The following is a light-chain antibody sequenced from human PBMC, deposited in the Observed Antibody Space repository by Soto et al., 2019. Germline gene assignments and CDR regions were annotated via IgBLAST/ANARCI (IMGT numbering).Light chain of an antibody. CDR3: QQYGSSL. J-gene: IGKJ3*01. CDR1: QSVSSSY. V-gene: IGKV3-20*01. CDR2: GAS. Sequence: EIVLTQSPGTLSLSPGERATVSCRASQSVSSSYLAWYQKKPGQAPRLLIYGASSRATGIPDRFSGSGSGTDFTLTISRLEPEDFAVYYCQQYGSSLFGPGTKVDIK.